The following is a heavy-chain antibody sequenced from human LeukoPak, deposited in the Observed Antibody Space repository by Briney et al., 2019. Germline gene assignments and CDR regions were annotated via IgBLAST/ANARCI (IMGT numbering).Heavy chain of an antibody. CDR3: ARDQVTMVRGVIGNYYYYYYMDV. CDR2: IYYSGST. D-gene: IGHD3-10*01. CDR1: GGSISSGGYY. V-gene: IGHV4-31*03. J-gene: IGHJ6*03. Sequence: SQTLSLTCTVSGGSISSGGYYWSWIRQHPGKGLEWIGYIYYSGSTYYNPSLNSRVTISVDTSQNQFSLKLSSVTAADTAVYYCARDQVTMVRGVIGNYYYYYYMDVWGKGTTVTVSS.